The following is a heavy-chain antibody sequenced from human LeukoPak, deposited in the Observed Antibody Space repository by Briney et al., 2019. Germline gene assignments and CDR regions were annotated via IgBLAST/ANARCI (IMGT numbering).Heavy chain of an antibody. CDR2: INAGNGNT. V-gene: IGHV1-3*01. J-gene: IGHJ4*01. CDR3: ARLNGDDSSGYYFDY. CDR1: GYTFTGYY. D-gene: IGHD3-22*01. Sequence: GASVKVSCKASGYTFTGYYMHWVRQAPGQRLEWMGWINAGNGNTKYSQKFQGRVTITRDTSASTAYMELTSLRSEDTVMYYCARLNGDDSSGYYFDYWGHGTLVTVSS.